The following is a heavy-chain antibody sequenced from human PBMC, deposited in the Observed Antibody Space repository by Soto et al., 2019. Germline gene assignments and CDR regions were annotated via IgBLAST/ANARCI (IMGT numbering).Heavy chain of an antibody. Sequence: EVQLVESGGGLVKPGGSLRLSCAASGFTFRSFTMNWVRQAPGKGLEWVSTISSNSAYIYYTDALRGRFTISRDNAKNSLDLQMNSLRAEDTALYYCARDEAPKRSGRGGFDPWGPGTLVTVSS. CDR3: ARDEAPKRSGRGGFDP. CDR2: ISSNSAYI. CDR1: GFTFRSFT. D-gene: IGHD6-25*01. J-gene: IGHJ5*01. V-gene: IGHV3-21*02.